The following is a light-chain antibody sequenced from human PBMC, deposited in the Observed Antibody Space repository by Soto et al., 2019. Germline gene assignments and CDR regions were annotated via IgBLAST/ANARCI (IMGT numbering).Light chain of an antibody. CDR1: QSVGLS. Sequence: EVVLTQSPATLSLSPWGRATLSCRASQSVGLSLAWYQQKPGQAPRLLIYDASERASGIPARFSGSGSGTDFTLTISSLEPEDFAVYYCQQRTSWPPWTFGQGTKVDIK. J-gene: IGKJ1*01. CDR3: QQRTSWPPWT. CDR2: DAS. V-gene: IGKV3-11*01.